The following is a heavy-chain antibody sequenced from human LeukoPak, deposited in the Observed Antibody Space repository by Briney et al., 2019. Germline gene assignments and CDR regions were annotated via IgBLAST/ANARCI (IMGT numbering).Heavy chain of an antibody. CDR2: ISGSGGST. Sequence: GSLRLSCAASGFTFSSYAMSWVRQAPGKGLEWVSAISGSGGSTYYADSVKGRFTISRDNSKNTLYLQMNSPRAEDTAVYYCAKDQGMIVPSYGMDVWGQGTTVTVSS. J-gene: IGHJ6*02. CDR3: AKDQGMIVPSYGMDV. D-gene: IGHD3-22*01. V-gene: IGHV3-23*01. CDR1: GFTFSSYA.